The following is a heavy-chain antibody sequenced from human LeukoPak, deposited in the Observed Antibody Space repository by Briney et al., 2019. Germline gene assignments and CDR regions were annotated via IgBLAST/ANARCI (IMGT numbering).Heavy chain of an antibody. D-gene: IGHD1-26*01. CDR1: GFTFSSYA. Sequence: GGSLRLSCAASGFTFSSYAMSWVRQAPGKGLEWVSAISGSGGSTYYADSVKGRFTISRDNAKTSLYLQMNSLRAEDTAIYYCAKDLMWELLSGDHWGQGTLVTVSS. V-gene: IGHV3-23*01. CDR3: AKDLMWELLSGDH. CDR2: ISGSGGST. J-gene: IGHJ4*02.